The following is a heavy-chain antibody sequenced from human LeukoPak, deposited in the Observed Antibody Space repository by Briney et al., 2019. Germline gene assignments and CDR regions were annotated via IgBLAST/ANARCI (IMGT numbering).Heavy chain of an antibody. CDR1: GYSFTNYR. D-gene: IGHD2-15*01. CDR2: INPRDSDT. J-gene: IGHJ4*02. Sequence: GESLKISCKGSGYSFTNYRIGWVRQMPGKGLEWMGIINPRDSDTRYSPSFQGQVTISADKSISTAYLQWSSLKASDTAMYYCARWGGYCSGGNCYPLYYFDYWGQGTLVTVSS. CDR3: ARWGGYCSGGNCYPLYYFDY. V-gene: IGHV5-51*01.